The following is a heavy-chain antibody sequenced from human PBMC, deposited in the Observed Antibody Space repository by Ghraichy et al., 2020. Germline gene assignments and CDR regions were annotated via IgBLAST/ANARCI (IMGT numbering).Heavy chain of an antibody. CDR1: GFGFNDFA. CDR2: ISFDGDNA. D-gene: IGHD1-26*01. J-gene: IGHJ4*02. CDR3: AKDPVARAKWRFYHCDH. Sequence: SCAASGFGFNDFAIHWVRQAPGKALEWVAVISFDGDNANYADSVKGRFTISRDNSMDTVYLQMNSLRAEDTAVYYCAKDPVARAKWRFYHCDHWGQGTLVTVSS. V-gene: IGHV3-30*18.